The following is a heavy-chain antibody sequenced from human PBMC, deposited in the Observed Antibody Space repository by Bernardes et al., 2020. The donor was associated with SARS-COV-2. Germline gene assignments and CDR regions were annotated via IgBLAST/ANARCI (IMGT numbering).Heavy chain of an antibody. Sequence: SETLSLTCTVSGGSISSYYWSWIRQPPGKGLEWIGYIYYSGSTNYNPSLKSRVTISVDTSKNQFSLKLSSVTAADTAVYYCARGGSSSSPSGYWGQGTLVTVSS. D-gene: IGHD6-6*01. CDR2: IYYSGST. V-gene: IGHV4-59*01. CDR3: ARGGSSSSPSGY. J-gene: IGHJ4*02. CDR1: GGSISSYY.